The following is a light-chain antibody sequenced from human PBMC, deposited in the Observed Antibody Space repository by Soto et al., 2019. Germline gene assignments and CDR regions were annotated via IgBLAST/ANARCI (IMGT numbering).Light chain of an antibody. CDR1: QSVSRY. Sequence: IVLTQSPDTLSLSPGERATLSCRASQSVSRYLAWYQQKPGQAPRLLIYDASNRATGVPARFSGSGSGTDFTLSISSLEPEDFAVYYCQQRSNWLTFGQGTRWR. CDR2: DAS. J-gene: IGKJ5*01. CDR3: QQRSNWLT. V-gene: IGKV3-11*01.